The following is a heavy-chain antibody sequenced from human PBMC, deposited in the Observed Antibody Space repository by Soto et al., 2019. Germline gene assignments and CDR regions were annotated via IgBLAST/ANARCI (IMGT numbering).Heavy chain of an antibody. CDR3: VRVIWSGHARNDR. CDR1: GFTFSSNS. D-gene: IGHD3-3*01. Sequence: EVQVVESGGGLVQPGGSLRLSCAASGFTFSSNSMNWVRQAPGKVLEWISYISSSGTRYADSVKGRFTISRDKAKNPPYLQMNSLRDAENAVYYCVRVIWSGHARNDRWGQGTRVTV. CDR2: ISSSGTR. J-gene: IGHJ5*02. V-gene: IGHV3-48*02.